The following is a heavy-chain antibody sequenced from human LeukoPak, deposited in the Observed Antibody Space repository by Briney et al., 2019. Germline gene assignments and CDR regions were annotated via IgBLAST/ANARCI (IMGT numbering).Heavy chain of an antibody. J-gene: IGHJ4*02. CDR2: ISSSGSTI. Sequence: GGSLRLSCAASGFTFSSYEMNWVRQAPGKGLEWVSYISSSGSTIYYADSVKGRFTISRDNAKNSLYLQMNSLRAEDTAVYCCARLLGSGYIDYWGQGTLVTVSS. CDR1: GFTFSSYE. V-gene: IGHV3-48*03. CDR3: ARLLGSGYIDY. D-gene: IGHD3-22*01.